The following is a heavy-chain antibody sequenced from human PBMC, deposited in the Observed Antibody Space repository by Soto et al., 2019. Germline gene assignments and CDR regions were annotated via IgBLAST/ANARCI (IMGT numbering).Heavy chain of an antibody. CDR3: AKVPTVTTVWASTGYYYMAV. V-gene: IGHV3-23*01. CDR1: GFTFSTYA. Sequence: EVQLLESGGGLVQPGGSLRLSCAASGFTFSTYAMTWVRQAPGKGLEWVSGISASGGSTYFADSVKGRFTISRDNSKNTLYLQMNSLRAEDTAVYYCAKVPTVTTVWASTGYYYMAVWGKGTTVTVSS. CDR2: ISASGGST. D-gene: IGHD4-17*01. J-gene: IGHJ6*03.